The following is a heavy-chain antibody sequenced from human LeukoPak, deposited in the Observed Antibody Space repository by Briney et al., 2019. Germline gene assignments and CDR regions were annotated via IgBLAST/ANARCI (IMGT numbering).Heavy chain of an antibody. D-gene: IGHD6-19*01. CDR1: GYSIRSGYY. Sequence: SETLSLTCTVSGYSIRSGYYWGWIRLPPGKGLEWIGNIYHSGSTTYYYPSLKSRVTISLDTSKNQFSLNLSSVTAADTAVYYCARGGDSSGWYYYYMDVWGKGTTVTVSS. CDR3: ARGGDSSGWYYYYMDV. V-gene: IGHV4-38-2*02. J-gene: IGHJ6*03. CDR2: IYHSGSTT.